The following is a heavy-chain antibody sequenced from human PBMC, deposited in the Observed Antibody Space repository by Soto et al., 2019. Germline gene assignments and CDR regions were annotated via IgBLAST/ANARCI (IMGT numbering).Heavy chain of an antibody. V-gene: IGHV3-30*18. D-gene: IGHD2-21*02. J-gene: IGHJ4*02. CDR2: ISYDGSNK. CDR1: GFTFSSYG. Sequence: PGGSLRLSCAASGFTFSSYGRHWVRQAPGKGLEWVAVISYDGSNKYYANSVKGRFTISRDNSKNTLYLQMNSLRAEDTAVYYCAKDLSDSYYFDYWGQGTLVTVYS. CDR3: AKDLSDSYYFDY.